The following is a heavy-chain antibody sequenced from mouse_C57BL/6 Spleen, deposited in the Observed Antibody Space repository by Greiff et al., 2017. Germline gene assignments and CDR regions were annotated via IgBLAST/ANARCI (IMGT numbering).Heavy chain of an antibody. CDR2: IHPHSGST. J-gene: IGHJ2*01. D-gene: IGHD3-3*01. Sequence: VQLQQPGAELVKPGASVKLSCKASGYTFTSYWMHWVKQRPGQGLEWIGMIHPHSGSTNYTEKFKSKATLTVDKTSSTAYMQLSSLTSEDSAVYYCARGDPFDYWGQGTTLTVSS. V-gene: IGHV1-64*01. CDR3: ARGDPFDY. CDR1: GYTFTSYW.